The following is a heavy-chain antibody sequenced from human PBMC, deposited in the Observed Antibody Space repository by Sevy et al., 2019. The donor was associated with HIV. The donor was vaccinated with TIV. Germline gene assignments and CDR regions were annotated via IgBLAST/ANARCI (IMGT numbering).Heavy chain of an antibody. J-gene: IGHJ6*01. CDR1: GFTFWSFG. CDR2: ISGDRGKI. D-gene: IGHD2-15*01. CDR3: ARRGCNGGNCYSDYYYGVDV. Sequence: GGSLRLSCAASGFTFWSFGVNWVRQAPGKGLEWLGYISGDRGKIFYADSVKGRFSIFRDNARNSLYFQMGSLRVEDTAVYYCARRGCNGGNCYSDYYYGVDVWGQGTTVTVSS. V-gene: IGHV3-48*04.